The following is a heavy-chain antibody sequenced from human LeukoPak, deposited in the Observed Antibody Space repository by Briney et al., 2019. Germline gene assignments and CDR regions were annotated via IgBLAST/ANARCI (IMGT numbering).Heavy chain of an antibody. V-gene: IGHV1-46*01. CDR2: INPSGGST. Sequence: GASVKVSCKGSGYTFTSYYMHWVRQSPGQGLEWMGIINPSGGSTSYAQKFQGRVTMTRDTSTSTVYMELSSLRCEDTAVYYCARRGCSGGSCSLLGYYYYGMDVWGKGTTVTVSS. CDR1: GYTFTSYY. J-gene: IGHJ6*04. D-gene: IGHD2-15*01. CDR3: ARRGCSGGSCSLLGYYYYGMDV.